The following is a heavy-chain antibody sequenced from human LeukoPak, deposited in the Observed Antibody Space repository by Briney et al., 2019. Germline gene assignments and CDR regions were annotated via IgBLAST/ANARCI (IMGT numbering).Heavy chain of an antibody. CDR2: ISSSGSTI. CDR1: GFTFSSHW. CDR3: ARAKQGDYVWGSYRSQAPPDY. Sequence: GGSLRLSCAASGFTFSSHWMSWVRQAPGKGLEWVSYISSSGSTIYYADSVKGRFTISRDNAKNSLYLQMNSLRAEDTAVYYCARAKQGDYVWGSYRSQAPPDYWGQGTLVTVSS. D-gene: IGHD3-16*02. V-gene: IGHV3-48*03. J-gene: IGHJ4*02.